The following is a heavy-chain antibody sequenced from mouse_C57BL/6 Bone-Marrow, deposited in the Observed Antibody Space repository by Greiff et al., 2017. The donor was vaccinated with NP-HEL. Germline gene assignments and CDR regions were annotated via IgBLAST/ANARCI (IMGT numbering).Heavy chain of an antibody. J-gene: IGHJ4*01. CDR2: IDPETGGP. CDR1: GYTFTDYE. V-gene: IGHV1-15*01. D-gene: IGHD2-4*01. Sequence: QVQLQQSGAELVRPGASVTLSCKASGYTFTDYEMHWVKQTPVHGLAWIGAIDPETGGPAYNQKFQGKALLPAAQSSSTAYIELRSLTSEDSAGYYCTRRQDYDYDRGICYAMDYWGQGTSVTVSS. CDR3: TRRQDYDYDRGICYAMDY.